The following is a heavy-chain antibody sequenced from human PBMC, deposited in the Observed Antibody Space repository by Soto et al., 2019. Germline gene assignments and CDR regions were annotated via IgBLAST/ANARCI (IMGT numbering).Heavy chain of an antibody. CDR2: TKSKTDGGTT. CDR3: TTDPYITSIIVRFDY. J-gene: IGHJ4*01. Sequence: PGGSLRLSCAASGFTFSNAWMNWVRQAPGKGLEWVGRTKSKTDGGTTDYAAPVKGRFAISRDDSKNVVYLEMNSLKTEDTAIYYCTTDPYITSIIVRFDYWGHGTLVTVSS. CDR1: GFTFSNAW. V-gene: IGHV3-15*07. D-gene: IGHD3-22*01.